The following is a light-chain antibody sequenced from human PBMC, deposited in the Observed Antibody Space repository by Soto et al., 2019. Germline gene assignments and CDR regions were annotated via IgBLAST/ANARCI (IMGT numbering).Light chain of an antibody. V-gene: IGKV1-5*01. CDR3: QQYSAYPVT. CDR2: DAT. CDR1: RSIGAQ. J-gene: IGKJ4*01. Sequence: DIQMTQSPSTLSAFAGDRVIVTCRASRSIGAQLAWYQQRPGKAPNLLISDATNLNGGVPSRFSGSGSGTEFTLNISSLQHDDFATYYCQQYSAYPVTLGGGTKVEIK.